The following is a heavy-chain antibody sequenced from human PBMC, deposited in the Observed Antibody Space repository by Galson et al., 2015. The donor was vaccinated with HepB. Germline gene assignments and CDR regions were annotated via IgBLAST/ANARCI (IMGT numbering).Heavy chain of an antibody. V-gene: IGHV3-23*01. Sequence: SLRLSCAASGFTFTTYAMGWVRQAPGKGLEWVSRISGSAATTYHADPVTGRFTISRDNFKDTLYLQMNSLRVEDTAVYYCAKELEPSFYNGRRGNYYDYWGQGVLVTVSS. J-gene: IGHJ4*02. CDR3: AKELEPSFYNGRRGNYYDY. CDR1: GFTFTTYA. D-gene: IGHD3-10*01. CDR2: ISGSAATT.